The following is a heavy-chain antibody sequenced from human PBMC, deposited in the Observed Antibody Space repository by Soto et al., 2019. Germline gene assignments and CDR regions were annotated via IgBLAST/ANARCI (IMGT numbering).Heavy chain of an antibody. Sequence: GESLKISRKGSGYSFTSYWIGWVRQIPGKGLEWMGIIYPGDSDTRYSPSFHGQVTITAAKSISTAYLQWRSLKASDTAMYYCARIYSNYGEGFLPEAVGYYYYYMDVWGKGTTVTVSS. CDR3: ARIYSNYGEGFLPEAVGYYYYYMDV. CDR2: IYPGDSDT. J-gene: IGHJ6*03. D-gene: IGHD4-4*01. V-gene: IGHV5-51*01. CDR1: GYSFTSYW.